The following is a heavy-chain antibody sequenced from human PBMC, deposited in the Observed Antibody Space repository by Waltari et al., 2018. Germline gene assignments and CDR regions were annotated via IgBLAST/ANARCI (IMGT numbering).Heavy chain of an antibody. CDR2: FITIIATA. CDR3: ARGAHYYDRSAYRDY. Sequence: QVQLVQSGAEVKKPGSSVKVSCKASGGTFSSYAISWVRQAPGQGLEWMGTFITIIATADYAQTFQGRVTITAEKSTGTAYMELSSLRSEETAVYYWARGAHYYDRSAYRDYWGEGTLVTVSS. J-gene: IGHJ4*02. D-gene: IGHD3-22*01. CDR1: GGTFSSYA. V-gene: IGHV1-69*04.